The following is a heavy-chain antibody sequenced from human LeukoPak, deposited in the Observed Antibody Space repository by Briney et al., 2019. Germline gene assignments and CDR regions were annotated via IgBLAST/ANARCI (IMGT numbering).Heavy chain of an antibody. Sequence: WASVKVSCKASGYTFTGYYMHWVRQAPGQGLEWMGWINPNSGGTNYAQKFQGRVTMTRDTSISTAYMELSRLRSDDTAVYYCARDRALSNWNYAFYYYMDVWGKGTTVTVSS. CDR3: ARDRALSNWNYAFYYYMDV. D-gene: IGHD1-7*01. CDR1: GYTFTGYY. J-gene: IGHJ6*03. CDR2: INPNSGGT. V-gene: IGHV1-2*02.